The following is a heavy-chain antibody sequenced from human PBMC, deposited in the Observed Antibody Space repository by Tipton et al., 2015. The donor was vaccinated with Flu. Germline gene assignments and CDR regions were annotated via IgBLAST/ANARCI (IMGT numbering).Heavy chain of an antibody. CDR3: ASGSGY. Sequence: TLSLTCAVYGGSFSGYYWSWIRQPPGKGLEWIGEINHSGSTNYNPSLKSRVTISVDTSKNQSSLKLSSVPSADTAVYYCASGSGYWGQGTLVTVSS. J-gene: IGHJ4*02. CDR1: GGSFSGYY. D-gene: IGHD3-10*01. V-gene: IGHV4-34*01. CDR2: INHSGST.